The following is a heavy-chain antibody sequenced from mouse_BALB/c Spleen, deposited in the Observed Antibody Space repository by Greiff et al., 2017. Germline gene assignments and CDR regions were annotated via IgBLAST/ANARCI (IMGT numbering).Heavy chain of an antibody. Sequence: VQLQQSGAELVKPGASVKLSCTASGFNIKDTYMHWVKQRPEQGLEWIGRIDPANGNTKYDPKFQGKATITADTSSNTAYLQLSSLTSEDTAVYYCAKPFYYGSSSWFAYWGQGTLFTVSA. D-gene: IGHD1-1*01. V-gene: IGHV14-3*02. CDR2: IDPANGNT. CDR1: GFNIKDTY. J-gene: IGHJ3*01. CDR3: AKPFYYGSSSWFAY.